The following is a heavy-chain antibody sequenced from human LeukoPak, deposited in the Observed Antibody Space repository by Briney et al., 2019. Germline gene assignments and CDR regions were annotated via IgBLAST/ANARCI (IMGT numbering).Heavy chain of an antibody. CDR2: IIPIFGTA. J-gene: IGHJ4*02. CDR3: AAGRYSSSPPGY. D-gene: IGHD6-13*01. V-gene: IGHV1-69*13. Sequence: SVKVSCKASGGTFSSYAISWVRQAPGQGLEWMGGIIPIFGTANYAQKFQGRVTITADESTSTAYMELSRLRSEDTAVYYCAAGRYSSSPPGYWGQGTLVTVSS. CDR1: GGTFSSYA.